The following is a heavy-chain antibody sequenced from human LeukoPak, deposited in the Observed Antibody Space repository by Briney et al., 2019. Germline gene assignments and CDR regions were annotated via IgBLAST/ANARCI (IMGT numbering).Heavy chain of an antibody. CDR1: GFTFSSYA. D-gene: IGHD3-3*01. CDR3: ANAYDFWSVQTMNYFDY. CDR2: ISGSGGST. Sequence: GGSLRLSCAASGFTFSSYAMSWVRQAPGKGLEWVSAISGSGGSTYYADSVKGRFTISRDNSKNTLYLQMNSLRAEDTAVYYCANAYDFWSVQTMNYFDYWGQGTLVTVSS. J-gene: IGHJ4*02. V-gene: IGHV3-23*01.